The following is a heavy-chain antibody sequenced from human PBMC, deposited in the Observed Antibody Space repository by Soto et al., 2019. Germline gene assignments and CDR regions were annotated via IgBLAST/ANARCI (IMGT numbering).Heavy chain of an antibody. V-gene: IGHV3-30*18. J-gene: IGHJ6*02. D-gene: IGHD2-2*01. CDR3: AKSLAMSWDYYGMDV. CDR1: GFTFSIYG. CDR2: ISYDGSNK. Sequence: GSLRLSCAASGFTFSIYGMHWVRQAPGKGLEWVAVISYDGSNKYYADSVKGRFTISRDNSKNTLYLQMNSLRAEDTAVYYCAKSLAMSWDYYGMDVWGQGTTVTVS.